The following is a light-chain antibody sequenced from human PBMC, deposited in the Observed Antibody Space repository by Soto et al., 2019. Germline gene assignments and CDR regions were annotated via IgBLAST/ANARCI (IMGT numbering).Light chain of an antibody. J-gene: IGKJ5*01. V-gene: IGKV3D-20*01. Sequence: EIVLTQSQATLSLSPGEGATLXCEASQSVSSSYLAWYQQKPGLAPRLLIYDASSRATGIPDRFSGSGSGTDFTLTISRLEPEDFAVYYCQQYGSSPITFGQGTRLEIK. CDR1: QSVSSSY. CDR3: QQYGSSPIT. CDR2: DAS.